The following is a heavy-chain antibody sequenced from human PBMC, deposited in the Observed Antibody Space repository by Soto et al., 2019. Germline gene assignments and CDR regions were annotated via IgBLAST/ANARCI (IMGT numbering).Heavy chain of an antibody. V-gene: IGHV3-30*18. Sequence: GGSLRLSCAVSGFTFSSYGMHWVRQAPGKGLEWVAVISYDGSKKYYADSVRGRFTISRDNSKNTLFLQMNSLRTEDTAVYYCAKVKVNYYYGMDVWGQGTTVTVSS. D-gene: IGHD3-22*01. CDR3: AKVKVNYYYGMDV. CDR2: ISYDGSKK. J-gene: IGHJ6*02. CDR1: GFTFSSYG.